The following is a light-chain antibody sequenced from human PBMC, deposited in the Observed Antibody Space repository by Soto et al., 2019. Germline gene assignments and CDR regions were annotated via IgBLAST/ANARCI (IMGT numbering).Light chain of an antibody. J-gene: IGKJ2*01. V-gene: IGKV3-20*01. Sequence: EIVMTQSPGTLSLSPGERATISCRASQVIGSRYLAWYHQKSGQAPRLLIYGASSRATGIPDRFSGSGSGKGFTLTISRLEPEDFGVYYCQQFGSSIPHTFGQGTKLEIK. CDR2: GAS. CDR1: QVIGSRY. CDR3: QQFGSSIPHT.